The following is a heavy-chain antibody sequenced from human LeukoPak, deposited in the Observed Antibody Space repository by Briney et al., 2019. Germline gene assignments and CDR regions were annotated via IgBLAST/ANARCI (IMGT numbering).Heavy chain of an antibody. Sequence: SQTLSLTCAISGDSVSSDSAAWNWIWQSPSRGLEWLGRTYYRSKWYNDYAVSVKSRITINPDTSKNQFSLQLNSVTPEDTAVYFCARASLGSSWPSFDYWGQGTLVTVSS. V-gene: IGHV6-1*01. D-gene: IGHD6-13*01. CDR3: ARASLGSSWPSFDY. CDR1: GDSVSSDSAA. CDR2: TYYRSKWYN. J-gene: IGHJ4*02.